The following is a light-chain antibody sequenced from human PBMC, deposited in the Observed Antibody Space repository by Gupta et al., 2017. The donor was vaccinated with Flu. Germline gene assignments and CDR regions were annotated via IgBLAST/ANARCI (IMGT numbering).Light chain of an antibody. CDR3: QPHIVYLRT. J-gene: IGKJ1*01. CDR2: KAS. V-gene: IGKV1-5*03. Sequence: QTSALPPKLQYYKASSLESGVASRFSGSGSGTEFTLTISSLQPDDFATYYYQPHIVYLRTFGQGTKVESK.